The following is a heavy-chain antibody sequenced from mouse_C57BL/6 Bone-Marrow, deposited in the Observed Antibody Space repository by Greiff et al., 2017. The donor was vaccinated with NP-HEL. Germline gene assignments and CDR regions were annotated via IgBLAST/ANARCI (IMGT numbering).Heavy chain of an antibody. D-gene: IGHD1-1*01. V-gene: IGHV1-19*01. J-gene: IGHJ2*01. CDR1: GYTFTDYY. CDR3: ARYPLITTVVAAYYFDY. CDR2: INPYNGGT. Sequence: VQLKPSGPVLVKPGASVKMSCKASGYTFTDYYMNWVKQSHGKSLEWIGVINPYNGGTSYNQKFKGKATLTVDKSSSTAYMELNSLTSEDSAVYYCARYPLITTVVAAYYFDYWGQGTTLTVSS.